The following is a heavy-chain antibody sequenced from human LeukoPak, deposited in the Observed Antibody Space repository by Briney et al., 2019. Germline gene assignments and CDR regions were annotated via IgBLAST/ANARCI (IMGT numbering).Heavy chain of an antibody. V-gene: IGHV3-48*01. Sequence: GGSLRLSCPASGFTFSDYSMNWVRQAPGKGLEWISYIGIDIGNTNYADSVNGRFTISGDKAKNSLYLQMNSLRVEDTAVYYCARDYKYAFDNWGQGTLVTVSS. CDR1: GFTFSDYS. CDR3: ARDYKYAFDN. D-gene: IGHD5-24*01. J-gene: IGHJ4*02. CDR2: IGIDIGNT.